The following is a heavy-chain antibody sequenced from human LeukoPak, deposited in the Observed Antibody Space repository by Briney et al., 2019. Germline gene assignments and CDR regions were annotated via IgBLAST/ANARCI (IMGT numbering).Heavy chain of an antibody. J-gene: IGHJ5*02. D-gene: IGHD3-10*01. CDR2: IYYSGST. V-gene: IGHV4-31*03. Sequence: PSETLSLTCTVSGGSMSSGGYYWSWIRQHPGKGLEWIGYIYYSGSTYYNPSLKSRVTISVDTSKNQFSLRLSSVTAADTAVYYCARAVDYGSEFDPWGQGTLVTVPS. CDR3: ARAVDYGSEFDP. CDR1: GGSMSSGGYY.